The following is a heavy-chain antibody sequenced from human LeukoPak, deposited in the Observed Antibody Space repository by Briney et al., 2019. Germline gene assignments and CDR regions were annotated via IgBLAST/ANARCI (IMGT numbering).Heavy chain of an antibody. CDR1: GFTFDDYA. V-gene: IGHV3-9*01. J-gene: IGHJ6*02. CDR3: AKDRLVPAAPQDV. CDR2: ISWNSGSI. D-gene: IGHD2-2*01. Sequence: GGSLRLSCAASGFTFDDYAMPWVRHAPGKGLEWVSGISWNSGSIGYADSVKGRFTISRDNAKNSLYLQMNSLRAEDTAVYYCAKDRLVPAAPQDVWGQGTTVTVS.